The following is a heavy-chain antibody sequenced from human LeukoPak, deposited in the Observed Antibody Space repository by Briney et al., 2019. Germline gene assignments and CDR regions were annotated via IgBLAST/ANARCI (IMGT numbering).Heavy chain of an antibody. V-gene: IGHV1-3*01. CDR2: INALNGDT. Sequence: SLRVSCKTSVYTLTHYVIHWLRQAPGQRREWMGWINALNGDTKNSQKFQGRVTITRDTSASTAYMELSSLRSEDTAVYYCARDTEPSYYYDAALLHWGQGTLVTVSS. CDR3: ARDTEPSYYYDAALLH. J-gene: IGHJ4*02. D-gene: IGHD3-3*01. CDR1: VYTLTHYV.